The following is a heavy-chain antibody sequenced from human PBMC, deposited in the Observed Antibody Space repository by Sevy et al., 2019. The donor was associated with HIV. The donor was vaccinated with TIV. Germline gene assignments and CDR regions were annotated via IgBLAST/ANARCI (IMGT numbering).Heavy chain of an antibody. V-gene: IGHV3-48*03. CDR1: AFTFSDYE. Sequence: GGSLRLSCAASAFTFSDYEMNWVRQTPGKGLEWVSYIGGTSRNIYYADSVKDRFTVSRDNAKKLVFLQMNSVTTDDTGVYYCAREQMAALGGGLDHWGQGILVTVSS. CDR3: AREQMAALGGGLDH. CDR2: IGGTSRNI. J-gene: IGHJ5*02. D-gene: IGHD6-6*01.